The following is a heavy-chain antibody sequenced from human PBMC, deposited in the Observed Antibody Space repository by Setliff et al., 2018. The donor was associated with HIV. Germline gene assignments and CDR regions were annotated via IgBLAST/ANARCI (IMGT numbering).Heavy chain of an antibody. V-gene: IGHV4-59*08. CDR2: IYYTGTT. J-gene: IGHJ3*02. Sequence: SETLSLTCTVSGGSISSHYWSWIRQPPGKGLEYIGYIYYTGTTNYNPSFKSRVTISEVTSKRQFSLELTSVTAADTAVYYCARRENMVLGTSFDNWGQGTMVTVSS. CDR3: ARRENMVLGTSFDN. CDR1: GGSISSHY. D-gene: IGHD3-10*01.